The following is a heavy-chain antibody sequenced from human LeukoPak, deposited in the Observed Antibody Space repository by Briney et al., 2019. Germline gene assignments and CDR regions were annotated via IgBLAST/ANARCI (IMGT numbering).Heavy chain of an antibody. CDR2: IRSKPYGGTT. Sequence: GGSLRLSCTASGFTFGDYAMSWFRQAPGKGLEWVGVIRSKPYGGTTEYAASVQGRFTISRDDSKTIAYLQMNSLKTDVTAVYHLIRSGYSSNWSYYFDYWGQGTLVTVSS. CDR3: IRSGYSSNWSYYFDY. CDR1: GFTFGDYA. J-gene: IGHJ4*01. V-gene: IGHV3-49*03. D-gene: IGHD6-13*01.